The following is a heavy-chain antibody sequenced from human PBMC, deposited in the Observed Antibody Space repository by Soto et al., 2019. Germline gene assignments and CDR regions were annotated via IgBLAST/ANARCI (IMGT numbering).Heavy chain of an antibody. CDR3: ARDFVDIVVVPAAGFFDY. CDR2: TYYRSKWYN. V-gene: IGHV6-1*01. CDR1: GDSVSSNSAA. Sequence: SQTLSLPCAISGDSVSSNSAAWNWIRQSPSRGLEWLGRTYYRSKWYNDYAVSVKSRITINPDTSKNQFSLQLNSVTPEDTAVYYCARDFVDIVVVPAAGFFDYWGQGTLVTVSS. D-gene: IGHD2-2*03. J-gene: IGHJ4*02.